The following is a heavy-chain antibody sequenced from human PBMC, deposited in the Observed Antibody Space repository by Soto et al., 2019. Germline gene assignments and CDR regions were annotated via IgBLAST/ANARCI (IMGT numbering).Heavy chain of an antibody. CDR1: GFTFSRYW. CDR3: ARDLPSISGRPGGWFDP. V-gene: IGHV3-7*01. Sequence: EVQLVESGGGLVQPGGSLSLSCAASGFTFSRYWMSWVRQAPGKGLEWVANIRQDGSEKSYVDSVKGRFTISRDNAKTSLYLQMNSLRAEDTAVYFCARDLPSISGRPGGWFDPWGQGTLVAVSS. J-gene: IGHJ5*02. CDR2: IRQDGSEK. D-gene: IGHD6-6*01.